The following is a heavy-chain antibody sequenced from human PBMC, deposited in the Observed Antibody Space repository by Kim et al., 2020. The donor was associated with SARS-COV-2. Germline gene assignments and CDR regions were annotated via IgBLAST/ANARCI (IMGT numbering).Heavy chain of an antibody. CDR1: GGSISSGDYY. CDR3: ARLPVLAYGDYYFDY. CDR2: SYYRGNA. Sequence: SETLSLTCTVSGGSISSGDYYWSWIRQPPGKGLEWIGYSYYRGNAYYNPSLKSRVIISVDTSKNQFSLKLNSVIAPDTAMYYCARLPVLAYGDYYFDYWGQGTLVAVSS. D-gene: IGHD4-17*01. J-gene: IGHJ4*02. V-gene: IGHV4-30-4*01.